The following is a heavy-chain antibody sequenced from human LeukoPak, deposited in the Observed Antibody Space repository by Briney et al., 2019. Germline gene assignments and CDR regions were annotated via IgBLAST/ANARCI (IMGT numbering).Heavy chain of an antibody. V-gene: IGHV4-4*07. J-gene: IGHJ5*02. CDR1: GGSISSYY. Sequence: SETLSLTCTVSGGSISSYYWSWIRQPAGKGLEWIGRIYTSGSTNYNPSLKSRVTMSVDTPKNQFSLKLSSVTAADTAVYYCARDNPLSLFGGFDPWGQGTLVTVSS. CDR2: IYTSGST. CDR3: ARDNPLSLFGGFDP. D-gene: IGHD3-10*01.